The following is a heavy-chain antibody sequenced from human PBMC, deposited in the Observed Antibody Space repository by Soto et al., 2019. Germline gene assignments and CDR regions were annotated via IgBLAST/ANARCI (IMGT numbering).Heavy chain of an antibody. D-gene: IGHD2-2*02. V-gene: IGHV1-69*13. J-gene: IGHJ5*02. CDR3: AVDYSATAIPLMAAGFFAP. CDR1: GGTFSSYA. Sequence: GASVKVSCKASGGTFSSYAISWVRQAPGQGLEWMGGIIPIFGTANYAQKFQGRVTITADESTSTAYMELSSLRSEDRGVYYWAVDYSATAIPLMAAGFFAPWGQGTLVTVSS. CDR2: IIPIFGTA.